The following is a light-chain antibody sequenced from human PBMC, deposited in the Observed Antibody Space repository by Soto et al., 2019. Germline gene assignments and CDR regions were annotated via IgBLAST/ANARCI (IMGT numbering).Light chain of an antibody. CDR3: QQGISFPLT. Sequence: IQMTQSPSSVSASVGVRVTITCRESQDVKSWLAWYQQKPGKAPKLLINAASTLHTGVPSRFSGSGAGTEFNFTISSLQPEDFATYYCQQGISFPLTFGGGTRVKIK. J-gene: IGKJ4*01. V-gene: IGKV1-12*01. CDR1: QDVKSW. CDR2: AAS.